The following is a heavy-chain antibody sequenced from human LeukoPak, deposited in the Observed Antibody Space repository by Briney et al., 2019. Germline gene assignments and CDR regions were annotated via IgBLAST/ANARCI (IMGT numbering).Heavy chain of an antibody. CDR1: GFTFSSYS. D-gene: IGHD3-22*01. V-gene: IGHV3-21*01. J-gene: IGHJ4*02. CDR3: ARDEEGYYDSSGCIDY. Sequence: GGSLRLSCAASGFTFSSYSMNWVRQAPGKGLEWVSSISSSSSYIYYAGSVKGRFTISRDNAKNSLYLQMNNLRAEDTAVYYCARDEEGYYDSSGCIDYWGQGTLVTVSS. CDR2: ISSSSSYI.